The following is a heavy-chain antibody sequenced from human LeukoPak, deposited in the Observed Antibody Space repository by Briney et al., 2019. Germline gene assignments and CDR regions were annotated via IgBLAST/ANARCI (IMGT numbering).Heavy chain of an antibody. CDR1: GYTFTSYH. J-gene: IGHJ4*02. Sequence: ASVKVSCKASGYTFTSYHMHGVRQAPAKGLEWMGIINPSGGSRSYARKFQGRVTMTRDTSTSTVYMELSSLRSEDTAVYFCARDAANYYDSSGYYHYGGAYWGQGTLVTVSS. D-gene: IGHD3-22*01. V-gene: IGHV1-46*01. CDR2: INPSGGSR. CDR3: ARDAANYYDSSGYYHYGGAY.